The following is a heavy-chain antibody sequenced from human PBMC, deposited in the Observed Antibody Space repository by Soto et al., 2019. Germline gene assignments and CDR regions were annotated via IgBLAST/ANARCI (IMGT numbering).Heavy chain of an antibody. Sequence: VKVSCKASGYTFTSYYMHWVRQAPGQGLEWMGIINPSGGSTSYAQKFQGRVTMTRDTSTSTVYMELSSLRSGDTAMYFCARVGPSREVPYPFEYWGQGTLVTVSS. CDR1: GYTFTSYY. V-gene: IGHV1-46*01. D-gene: IGHD1-26*01. J-gene: IGHJ4*02. CDR3: ARVGPSREVPYPFEY. CDR2: INPSGGST.